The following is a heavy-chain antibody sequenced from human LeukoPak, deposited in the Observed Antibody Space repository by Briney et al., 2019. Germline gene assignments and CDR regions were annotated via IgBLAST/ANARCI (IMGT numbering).Heavy chain of an antibody. CDR2: INHSGST. V-gene: IGHV4-34*01. Sequence: SETLSLTCAVYGGSFSGYYWSWIRQPPGKGLEWIGEINHSGSTNYNPSLKSRVTISVDTSKNQFSLKLSSVTAADTAVYYCARGRYGSGNYYHDYWGQGTLVTVSS. J-gene: IGHJ4*02. CDR1: GGSFSGYY. CDR3: ARGRYGSGNYYHDY. D-gene: IGHD3-10*01.